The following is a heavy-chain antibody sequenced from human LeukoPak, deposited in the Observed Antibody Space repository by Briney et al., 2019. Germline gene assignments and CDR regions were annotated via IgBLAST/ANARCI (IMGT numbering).Heavy chain of an antibody. CDR3: AKSRLGISGQVDL. J-gene: IGHJ5*02. V-gene: IGHV3-48*04. CDR2: ISGSSDSI. CDR1: GFTFSTYG. Sequence: GGSLRLSCAASGFTFSTYGMNWVREAPGKGLEWVSYISGSSDSINYAESVKGRFTSSRDNAKNSLYLQMNSLRAEDKAVYYCAKSRLGISGQVDLWGQGTLATDS. D-gene: IGHD5-12*01.